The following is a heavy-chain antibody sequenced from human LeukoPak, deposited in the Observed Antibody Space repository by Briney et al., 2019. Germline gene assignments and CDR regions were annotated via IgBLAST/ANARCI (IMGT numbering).Heavy chain of an antibody. J-gene: IGHJ4*02. V-gene: IGHV4-4*07. D-gene: IGHD4-23*01. CDR1: GVSISDFY. CDR3: ARNSGDY. CDR2: IYSSGNT. Sequence: SETLSLTCSVSGVSISDFYWSWIRQPAGKGLEWIGRIYSSGNTNYNPSLKSRVTMSLDASKNQFSLKLSSLTAADTAVYYCARNSGDYWGQGTLVTVSS.